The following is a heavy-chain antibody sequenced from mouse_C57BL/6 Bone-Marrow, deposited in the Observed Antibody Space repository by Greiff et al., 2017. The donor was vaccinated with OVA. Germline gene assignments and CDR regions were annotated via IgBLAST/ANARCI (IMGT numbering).Heavy chain of an antibody. V-gene: IGHV2-2*01. Sequence: VKLQESGPGLVQPSQSLSITCTVSGFSLTSYGVHWVRQSPGKGLEWLGVIWSGGSTDYNAAFISRLSISKDNSKSQVFFKMNSLQADDTAIYYCATYGNWYFDVWGTGTTVTVSS. CDR1: GFSLTSYG. J-gene: IGHJ1*03. CDR3: ATYGNWYFDV. CDR2: IWSGGST. D-gene: IGHD2-1*01.